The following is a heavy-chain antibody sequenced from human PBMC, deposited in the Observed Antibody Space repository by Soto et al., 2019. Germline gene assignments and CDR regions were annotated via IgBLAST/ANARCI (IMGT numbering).Heavy chain of an antibody. CDR3: TREGYYGDYIGWYFDL. V-gene: IGHV3-20*04. Sequence: EVQLVESGGSVVRPGGSLRLSCVVSGFTSGDYGMSWVRQGPGKGLEWVAGLNWNGARTTYADSVKGRFTVSRDNAKNPLYLQMNSLRAEDTAFYYCTREGYYGDYIGWYFDLWGRGTLVTVSS. D-gene: IGHD4-17*01. J-gene: IGHJ2*01. CDR1: GFTSGDYG. CDR2: LNWNGART.